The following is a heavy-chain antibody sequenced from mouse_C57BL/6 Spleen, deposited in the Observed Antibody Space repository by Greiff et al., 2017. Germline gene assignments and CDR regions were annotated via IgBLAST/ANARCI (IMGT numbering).Heavy chain of an antibody. D-gene: IGHD1-1*01. CDR1: GYTFTSYW. CDR2: IYPGSGST. J-gene: IGHJ2*01. Sequence: QVQLQQPGAELVKPGASVKMSCKASGYTFTSYWITWVKQRPGQGLEWIGDIYPGSGSTNYNEKFKSKATLTVDTSSSTAYMQLSSLTSEDSAVYYCARALTVAHDFDYWGQGTTLTVSS. V-gene: IGHV1-55*01. CDR3: ARALTVAHDFDY.